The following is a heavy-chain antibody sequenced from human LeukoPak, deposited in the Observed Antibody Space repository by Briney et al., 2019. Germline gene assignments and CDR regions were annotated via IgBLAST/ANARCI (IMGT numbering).Heavy chain of an antibody. Sequence: SVKVSXKASGGTFSSYAISWVRQAPGQGLEWMGRIIPIFGTANYAQKFQGRVTITTDESTSTAYMELSGLRSEDTAVYYCARGNWEYYYYYYMDVWGKGTTVTVSS. D-gene: IGHD7-27*01. V-gene: IGHV1-69*05. CDR2: IIPIFGTA. CDR3: ARGNWEYYYYYYMDV. J-gene: IGHJ6*03. CDR1: GGTFSSYA.